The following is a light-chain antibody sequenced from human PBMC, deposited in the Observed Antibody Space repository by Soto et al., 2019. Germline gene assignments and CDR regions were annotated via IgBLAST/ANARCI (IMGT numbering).Light chain of an antibody. Sequence: AIQLTHSPSSLSASVGDRVTITCRASQGISSALAWYQQKPGKVPKLLIYNGSSLESGVPPRFSGSGSGTDFTLTISSVQSEDFATCYCQRFNSYPLTFGGGTKVEIK. CDR1: QGISSA. CDR2: NGS. J-gene: IGKJ4*01. CDR3: QRFNSYPLT. V-gene: IGKV1-13*02.